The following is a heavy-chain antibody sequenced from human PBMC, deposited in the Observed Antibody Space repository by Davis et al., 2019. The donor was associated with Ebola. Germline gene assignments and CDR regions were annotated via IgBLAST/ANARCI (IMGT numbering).Heavy chain of an antibody. V-gene: IGHV3-74*01. CDR1: GFTFNNHW. CDR3: AKESVKKTMIWGFDS. J-gene: IGHJ4*02. Sequence: GESLKISCAASGFTFNNHWMHWVRQAPGKGLVWVARIHSYGTTTAYADSVKGRFTISRDNSKNTLYLQMNSLRSDDTAIYSCAKESVKKTMIWGFDSWGRGTLVTVSS. CDR2: IHSYGTTT. D-gene: IGHD3-10*01.